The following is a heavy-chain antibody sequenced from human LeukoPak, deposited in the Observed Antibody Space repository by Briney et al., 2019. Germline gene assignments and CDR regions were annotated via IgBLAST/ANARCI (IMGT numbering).Heavy chain of an antibody. V-gene: IGHV1-18*01. CDR3: AKDYASDMATAPFDY. CDR1: GYTFISYG. J-gene: IGHJ4*02. D-gene: IGHD5-24*01. Sequence: ASVKVSCKASGYTFISYGISWVRQAPGQGLEWMGWISAYNGNTNYAQKLQGRVTMTTDTSTSTAYMELRSLRSDDTAVYYCAKDYASDMATAPFDYWGQGTLVTVSS. CDR2: ISAYNGNT.